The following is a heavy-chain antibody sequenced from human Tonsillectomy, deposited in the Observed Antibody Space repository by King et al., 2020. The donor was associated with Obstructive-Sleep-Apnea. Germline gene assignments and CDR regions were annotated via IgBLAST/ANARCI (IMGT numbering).Heavy chain of an antibody. CDR2: INYSGST. V-gene: IGHV4-59*01. J-gene: IGHJ4*02. D-gene: IGHD5-18*01. CDR3: ARDLGYSYGIDY. CDR1: GASISTYY. Sequence: QLQESGPGLVKPSETLSLTCTVSGASISTYYWSWFRQPPGRGLEWMGYINYSGSTSSNASLKSRVTISVDTSKNQFSLKLRSVTAADTAVYYCARDLGYSYGIDYWGQGTLVTVSS.